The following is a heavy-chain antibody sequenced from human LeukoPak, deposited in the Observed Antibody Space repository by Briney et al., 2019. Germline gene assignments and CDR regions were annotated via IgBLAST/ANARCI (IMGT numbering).Heavy chain of an antibody. Sequence: PSETLSLTCTVSGGSISSYYWGWLRQPPGKGLEWIGYIYTSGSTNYNPSLKSRVTIAVDTSKNQFSLKLSSVTAADTAVYYCARHSSGWYIYFDYWGQGTLVTVSS. V-gene: IGHV4-4*09. CDR2: IYTSGST. J-gene: IGHJ4*02. CDR3: ARHSSGWYIYFDY. CDR1: GGSISSYY. D-gene: IGHD6-19*01.